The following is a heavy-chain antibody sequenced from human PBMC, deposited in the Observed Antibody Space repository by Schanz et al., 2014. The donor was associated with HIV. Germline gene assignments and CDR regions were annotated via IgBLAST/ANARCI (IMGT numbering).Heavy chain of an antibody. D-gene: IGHD3-3*01. J-gene: IGHJ6*02. CDR1: GFTFSRSA. Sequence: EVQLLESGGGLVQPGGSLRLSCTVSGFTFSRSAMTWVRQAPGKGLVWVSRIISDGSGTSSADSVKGRFITSRDNAKNTLFLQMNSLRVEDTAVYYCARGFRLRPFDYYYAMDVWGQGTTVTVSS. V-gene: IGHV3-74*02. CDR2: IISDGSGT. CDR3: ARGFRLRPFDYYYAMDV.